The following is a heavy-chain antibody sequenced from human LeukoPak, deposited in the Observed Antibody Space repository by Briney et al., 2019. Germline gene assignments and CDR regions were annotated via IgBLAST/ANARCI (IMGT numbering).Heavy chain of an antibody. Sequence: SETLSLTCTVSGGSISSYYWSWIRQPPGKGLEWIGYIYYSGSTNYNPSLKSRVTISVDTSKNHFSLKLSSVTAADTAVYYCAREAFSSSWSNPSDYWGQGTLVTVSS. CDR2: IYYSGST. J-gene: IGHJ4*02. D-gene: IGHD6-13*01. V-gene: IGHV4-59*01. CDR1: GGSISSYY. CDR3: AREAFSSSWSNPSDY.